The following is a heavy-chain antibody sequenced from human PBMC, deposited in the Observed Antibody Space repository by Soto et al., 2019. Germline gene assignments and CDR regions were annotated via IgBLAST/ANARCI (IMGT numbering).Heavy chain of an antibody. CDR2: ISSSSSYI. Sequence: PGGSLRLSCAASGFTFSSYSMNWVRQAPGKGLEWVSSISSSSSYIYYADSVKGRFTISRDNAKNSLYLQMNSLRAEDTAVYYCARDSYYDFWSGYYTTGLLDYWGQGTLVTVSS. V-gene: IGHV3-21*01. CDR1: GFTFSSYS. J-gene: IGHJ4*02. CDR3: ARDSYYDFWSGYYTTGLLDY. D-gene: IGHD3-3*01.